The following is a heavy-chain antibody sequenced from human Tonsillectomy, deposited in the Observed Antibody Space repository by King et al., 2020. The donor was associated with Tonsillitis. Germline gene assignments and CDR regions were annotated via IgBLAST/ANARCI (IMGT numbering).Heavy chain of an antibody. V-gene: IGHV1-46*01. Sequence: VQLVQSGAEVKKPGASVKVSCKASGYTFTSYYMHWVRQAPGQGLEWMGVINPSGGSTSYAQKFQGRVTMTRDTSTSTVYMELSSLRSEDTAVYYCARVGAPGYSYGFPFDSWGQGTLVTVSS. CDR3: ARVGAPGYSYGFPFDS. J-gene: IGHJ4*02. D-gene: IGHD5-18*01. CDR1: GYTFTSYY. CDR2: INPSGGST.